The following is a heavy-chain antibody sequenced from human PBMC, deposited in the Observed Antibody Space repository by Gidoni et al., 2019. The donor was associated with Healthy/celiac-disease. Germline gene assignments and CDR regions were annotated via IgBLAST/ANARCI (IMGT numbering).Heavy chain of an antibody. J-gene: IGHJ4*02. V-gene: IGHV3-30-3*01. CDR2: ISYDGSNK. CDR3: ARDFDGDDRGGYFDY. D-gene: IGHD3-9*01. Sequence: QVQLVESGGGVVQPGRSLRLSCAASGFTFSSYAMHWVRQAPGKGLEWVAVISYDGSNKYYADSVKGRFTISRDNSKNTLYLQMNSLRAEDTAVYYCARDFDGDDRGGYFDYWGQGTLVTVSS. CDR1: GFTFSSYA.